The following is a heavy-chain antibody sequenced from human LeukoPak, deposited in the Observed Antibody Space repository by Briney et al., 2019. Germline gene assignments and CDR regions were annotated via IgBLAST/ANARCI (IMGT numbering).Heavy chain of an antibody. D-gene: IGHD6-13*01. V-gene: IGHV3-30*18. Sequence: PGGSLRLSCAASGFTFNNYGMHYVRQAPGKGLEWVAVISDDGRNKNYADSVKGRFTISRDSSNNTLYLQMDSLRAEDTGVYFCAKDRETTASGTFGFRGQGTLVTVSS. J-gene: IGHJ4*02. CDR2: ISDDGRNK. CDR1: GFTFNNYG. CDR3: AKDRETTASGTFGF.